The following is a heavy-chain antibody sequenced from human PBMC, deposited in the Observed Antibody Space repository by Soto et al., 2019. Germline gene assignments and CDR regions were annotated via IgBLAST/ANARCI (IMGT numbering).Heavy chain of an antibody. CDR1: GYTFTSYA. J-gene: IGHJ6*02. CDR3: ARERPQYYYDSSGMGYYGMDV. CDR2: INAGNGNT. Sequence: QVQLVQSGAEEKKPGASVKVSCKASGYTFTSYAMHWVRQAPGQRLEWMGWINAGNGNTKHSQKFQGRVTITRDTSASTAYMELSSLRSEDTAVYYCARERPQYYYDSSGMGYYGMDVWGQGTTVTVSS. V-gene: IGHV1-3*05. D-gene: IGHD3-22*01.